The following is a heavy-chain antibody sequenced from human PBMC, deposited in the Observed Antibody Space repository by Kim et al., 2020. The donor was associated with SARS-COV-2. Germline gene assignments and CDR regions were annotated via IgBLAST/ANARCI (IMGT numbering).Heavy chain of an antibody. V-gene: IGHV3-30-3*01. D-gene: IGHD2-2*01. CDR2: ISYDGSNK. J-gene: IGHJ3*02. CDR3: ARRYCSGTSCEGDAFDI. Sequence: GGSLRLSCAASGFTFSSYAMHWVRQAPGKGLEWVAVISYDGSNKYYADSVKGRFTISRDNSKNTLYLQMNSLRAEDTAVYYCARRYCSGTSCEGDAFDIWGQGTMVTVSS. CDR1: GFTFSSYA.